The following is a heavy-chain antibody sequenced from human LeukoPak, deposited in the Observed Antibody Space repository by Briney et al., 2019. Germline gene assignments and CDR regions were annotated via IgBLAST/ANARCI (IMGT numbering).Heavy chain of an antibody. CDR3: ARDEGLQLRQARGPFDY. D-gene: IGHD5-24*01. J-gene: IGHJ4*02. V-gene: IGHV3-30-3*01. Sequence: AGGSLRLSCAASGFTFSSYAMHWVRQAPGKGLEWVAVISYDGGNKYYADSVKGRFTISRDNSKNTLYLQMNSLRAEDTAVYYCARDEGLQLRQARGPFDYWGQGTLVTVSS. CDR2: ISYDGGNK. CDR1: GFTFSSYA.